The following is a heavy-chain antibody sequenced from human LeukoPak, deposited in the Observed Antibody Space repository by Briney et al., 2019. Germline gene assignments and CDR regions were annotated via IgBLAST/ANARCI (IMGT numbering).Heavy chain of an antibody. D-gene: IGHD6-13*01. CDR2: INHSGST. V-gene: IGHV4-34*03. CDR3: TRRSSAAGRQYFDY. J-gene: IGHJ4*02. CDR1: GGSFSGYY. Sequence: PSETLSLTCAVYGGSFSGYYWSWIRQPPGKGLEWIGEINHSGSTNYNPSLKSRVTISVDKSKNQFSLKLSSVTAADTAVYYCTRRSSAAGRQYFDYWGQGTLVTVSS.